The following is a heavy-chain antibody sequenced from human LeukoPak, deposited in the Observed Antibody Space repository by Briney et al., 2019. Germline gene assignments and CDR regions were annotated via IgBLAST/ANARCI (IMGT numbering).Heavy chain of an antibody. CDR3: ARDSYYGDSRSLHFDN. J-gene: IGHJ4*02. Sequence: GASMKVSCKASGYIFTGHYMHWVRQAPGQGLEWMGWINPNSGVTNYAQKFQGRVTMTRDTSISTVYMELSTLRSDDTAVYYCARDSYYGDSRSLHFDNWGQGTLVTVSS. CDR2: INPNSGVT. CDR1: GYIFTGHY. D-gene: IGHD4-17*01. V-gene: IGHV1-2*02.